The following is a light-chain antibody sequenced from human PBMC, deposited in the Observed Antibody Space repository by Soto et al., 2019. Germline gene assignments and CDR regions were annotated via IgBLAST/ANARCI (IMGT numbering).Light chain of an antibody. Sequence: QSALTQPPSASGSPGQSVTISCTGTSGDIGNYDYVSWYQQHPGKAPKLMIYEVTKRPLGVPDRFSGSKSGNTASLTVSGLQAEDEADYYCSSFTTSSTLVFGGGTKVTVL. V-gene: IGLV2-8*01. CDR1: SGDIGNYDY. J-gene: IGLJ3*02. CDR3: SSFTTSSTLV. CDR2: EVT.